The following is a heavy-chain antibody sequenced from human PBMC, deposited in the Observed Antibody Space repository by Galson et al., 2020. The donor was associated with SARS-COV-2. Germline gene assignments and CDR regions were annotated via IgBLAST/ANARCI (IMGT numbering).Heavy chain of an antibody. Sequence: TGGSLRLSCAASGFTFSNAWMSWVRQAPGKGLEWVGRIKSKTDGGTTDYAAPVKGRFTISRDDSKNTLYLQMNSLKTEDTAVYYCLTYYYFWSGYPDYYYYGMDVWGQGTTVTVAS. J-gene: IGHJ6*02. CDR2: IKSKTDGGTT. D-gene: IGHD3-3*01. CDR3: LTYYYFWSGYPDYYYYGMDV. V-gene: IGHV3-15*01. CDR1: GFTFSNAW.